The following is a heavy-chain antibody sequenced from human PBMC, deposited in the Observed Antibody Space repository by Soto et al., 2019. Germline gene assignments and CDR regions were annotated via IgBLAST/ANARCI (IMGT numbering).Heavy chain of an antibody. D-gene: IGHD3-9*01. J-gene: IGHJ4*02. Sequence: PGGSLRLSCAASGFTCSSYGMHWVRQATGKGLEWVAVISYDGSNKYYADSVKGRFTISRDNSKNTLYLQINSLRAEDTAVYYCAKDLGPLYFRRWFDYWGQGTLVTVSS. CDR2: ISYDGSNK. CDR3: AKDLGPLYFRRWFDY. V-gene: IGHV3-30*18. CDR1: GFTCSSYG.